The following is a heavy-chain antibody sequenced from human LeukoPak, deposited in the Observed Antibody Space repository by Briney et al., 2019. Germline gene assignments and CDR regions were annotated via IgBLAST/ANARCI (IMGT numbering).Heavy chain of an antibody. J-gene: IGHJ3*02. CDR3: ARGAWSSSWSGDDAFDI. CDR1: GDSVSSNSAA. V-gene: IGHV6-1*01. Sequence: SQTLSLTCAISGDSVSSNSAAWNWIRQSPSRGLGWLGRTYYRSKWYNDYAVSVKSRITINPDTSKNQFSLQLNSVTPEDTAVYYCARGAWSSSWSGDDAFDIWGQGTMVTVSS. CDR2: TYYRSKWYN. D-gene: IGHD6-13*01.